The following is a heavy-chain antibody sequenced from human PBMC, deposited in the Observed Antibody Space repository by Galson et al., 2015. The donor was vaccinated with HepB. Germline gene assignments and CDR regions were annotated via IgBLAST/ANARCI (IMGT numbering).Heavy chain of an antibody. Sequence: PALVKPTQTLTLTCSLSGLSISASGGGVGWIRQPPGKALEWLSLIYWDDTKRYRPSLENRLTITKDTSKNQVVLTMTNMDPVDTGTYYCAKLGNSFFEYWGQGTPVTVSS. J-gene: IGHJ4*02. CDR3: AKLGNSFFEY. CDR1: GLSISASGGG. D-gene: IGHD4-23*01. V-gene: IGHV2-5*02. CDR2: IYWDDTK.